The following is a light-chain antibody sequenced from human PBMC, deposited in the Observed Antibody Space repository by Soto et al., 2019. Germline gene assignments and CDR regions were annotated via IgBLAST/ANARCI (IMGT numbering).Light chain of an antibody. J-gene: IGKJ1*01. Sequence: EIVLTQSPGTLSLSPGERATLSCRASQSVSSNYLAWYQQKLGQAPRLLIYGASTRATGIPARFSGSGSGTEFTLTISSLQSEDFAVYYCQQYDNWPRTFGQGTKVDIK. CDR3: QQYDNWPRT. CDR1: QSVSSN. V-gene: IGKV3-15*01. CDR2: GAS.